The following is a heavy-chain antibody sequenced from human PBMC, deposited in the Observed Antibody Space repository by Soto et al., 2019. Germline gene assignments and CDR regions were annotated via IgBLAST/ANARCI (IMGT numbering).Heavy chain of an antibody. D-gene: IGHD3-22*01. Sequence: ASVKVSCKASGYTFTSYGISWVRQAPGQGLEWMGWISAYNGNTNYAQKLQGRVTMTTDTSTSTAYMELRSLRSDDTAVYYCARFRGVYDSSGYYFDYWGQGTLVTVSS. J-gene: IGHJ4*02. CDR3: ARFRGVYDSSGYYFDY. CDR1: GYTFTSYG. V-gene: IGHV1-18*01. CDR2: ISAYNGNT.